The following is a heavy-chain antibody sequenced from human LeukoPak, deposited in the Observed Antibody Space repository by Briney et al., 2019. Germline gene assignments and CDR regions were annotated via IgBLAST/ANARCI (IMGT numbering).Heavy chain of an antibody. Sequence: GGSLRLSCTASGFTVSSNYMSWVRQAPGKGLEWVSVIYSGDSTYYADSVKGRFTISRDNAKNSLYLQMNSLRAEDTAVYYCATSWFGELLGLFDYWGQGTLVTVSS. CDR1: GFTVSSNY. CDR3: ATSWFGELLGLFDY. D-gene: IGHD3-10*01. V-gene: IGHV3-66*01. CDR2: IYSGDST. J-gene: IGHJ4*02.